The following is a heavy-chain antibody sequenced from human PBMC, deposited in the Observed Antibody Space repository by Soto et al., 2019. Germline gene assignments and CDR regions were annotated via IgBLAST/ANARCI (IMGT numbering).Heavy chain of an antibody. CDR3: ARVLGYGDYDSWFDP. V-gene: IGHV1-69*01. D-gene: IGHD4-17*01. CDR2: IIPIFGTA. J-gene: IGHJ5*02. Sequence: VRQAPGQGLEWMGGIIPIFGTANYAQKFQGRVTITADESTSTAYMELSSLRSEDTAVYYCARVLGYGDYDSWFDPWGQGTLVTVSS.